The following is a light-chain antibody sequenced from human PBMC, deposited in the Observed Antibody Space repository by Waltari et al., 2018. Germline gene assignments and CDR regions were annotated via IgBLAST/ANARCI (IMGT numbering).Light chain of an antibody. J-gene: IGLJ3*02. CDR1: ATDVDDCNL. CDR2: ENI. CDR3: CSFASSRTWV. Sequence: QAALTQPASVSGSPRQSLTLPCTGTATDVDDCNLVSWYQQVPGRAPKLMIYENIRRPSDISHRFSGSKSGNTASLTISGLQAEDEADYYCCSFASSRTWVFGGGTKLTVL. V-gene: IGLV2-23*01.